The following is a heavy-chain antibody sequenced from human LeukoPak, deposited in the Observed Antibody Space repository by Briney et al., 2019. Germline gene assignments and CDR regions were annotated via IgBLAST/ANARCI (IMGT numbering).Heavy chain of an antibody. Sequence: PSETLSLTCAVYGGSFSGYYWSWIRQPPGKGLEWIGEINHSGSTNYNPSLKSRVTISVDTSKNQFSLKLSSVTAADTAVYYCARGNSWAYYYYYMDVWGKGTTVTISS. CDR3: ARGNSWAYYYYYMDV. V-gene: IGHV4-34*01. J-gene: IGHJ6*03. CDR1: GGSFSGYY. D-gene: IGHD6-13*01. CDR2: INHSGST.